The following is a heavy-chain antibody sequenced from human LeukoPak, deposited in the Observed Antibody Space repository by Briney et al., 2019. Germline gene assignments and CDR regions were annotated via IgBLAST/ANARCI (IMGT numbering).Heavy chain of an antibody. V-gene: IGHV4-4*09. Sequence: SETLPLTCTVSGGSISSYYWNWVRQPPGKGLEWIGYIYTSGSTNYNPSLKSRVTISVDTSKNQLSLKLRSVTAADTAVYYCARGGATRYFDGWGQGTLVTVSS. CDR2: IYTSGST. CDR1: GGSISSYY. D-gene: IGHD5-24*01. CDR3: ARGGATRYFDG. J-gene: IGHJ4*02.